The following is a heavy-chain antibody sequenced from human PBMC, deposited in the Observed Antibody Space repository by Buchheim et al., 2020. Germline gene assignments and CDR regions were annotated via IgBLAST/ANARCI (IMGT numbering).Heavy chain of an antibody. Sequence: QVQLQESGPGLVKPSETLSLTCTVSGGSISSYYWSWIRQPPGKGLEWIGYIYYSGSTNYNPSLKSRVTISVDTSKNQFSLKLSSVTAADTAVYYCAREERSDYGDYVFDYWGQGTL. V-gene: IGHV4-59*01. CDR3: AREERSDYGDYVFDY. CDR1: GGSISSYY. CDR2: IYYSGST. J-gene: IGHJ4*02. D-gene: IGHD4-17*01.